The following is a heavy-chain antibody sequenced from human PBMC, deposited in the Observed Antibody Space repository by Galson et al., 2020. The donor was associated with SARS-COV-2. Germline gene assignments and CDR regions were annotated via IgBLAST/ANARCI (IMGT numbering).Heavy chain of an antibody. V-gene: IGHV1-2*02. CDR2: ISPNSGGT. D-gene: IGHD1-26*01. CDR1: GYTFTGYY. CDR3: ARGGIVGATRWFDP. Sequence: ASVKVSCKASGYTFTGYYMHWVRQAPGQGLEWMGWISPNSGGTNYAQKFQGRVTMTRDTSISTAYMELSRLRSDDTAVYYCARGGIVGATRWFDPWGQGTLVTVSS. J-gene: IGHJ5*02.